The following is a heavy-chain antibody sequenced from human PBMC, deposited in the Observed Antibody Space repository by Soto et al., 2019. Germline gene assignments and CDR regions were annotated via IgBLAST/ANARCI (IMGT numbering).Heavy chain of an antibody. CDR2: IIPIFATT. CDR3: XXXXXXXXXXXXXXYGLDV. CDR1: GGSFRSYD. J-gene: IGHJ6*02. V-gene: IGHV1-69*05. Sequence: QVQLVQSGAEVKKPGSSVKVSCKASGGSFRSYDISWVRQAPGQGLEWMGRIIPIFATTHYAQNFQGRVXXXXXXXXXXXXXXXXXXXXXXXXXXXXXXXXXXXXXXXXXXYGLDVWGQGTTVTVSS.